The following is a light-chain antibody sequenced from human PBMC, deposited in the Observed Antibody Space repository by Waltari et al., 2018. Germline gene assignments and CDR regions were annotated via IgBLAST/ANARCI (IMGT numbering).Light chain of an antibody. CDR3: LQRSLWPWT. V-gene: IGKV3-11*01. CDR1: QTVSTY. Sequence: IVLTQSPATLSLSPGERATLSCRASQTVSTYLAWFQQKPGQAPRLLIYDASIRAPGTPARFSGSGDGTDFSLTISSLEPEDFAVYYCLQRSLWPWTFGQGTKVAVK. J-gene: IGKJ1*01. CDR2: DAS.